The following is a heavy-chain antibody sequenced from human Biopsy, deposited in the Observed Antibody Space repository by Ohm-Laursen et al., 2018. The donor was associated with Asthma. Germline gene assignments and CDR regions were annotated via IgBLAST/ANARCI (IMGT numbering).Heavy chain of an antibody. CDR1: GFTFGDYW. V-gene: IGHV3-23*01. Sequence: SLRLSCAASGFTFGDYWMSWVRQAPGKGLEWVSSITGSGGFTYYADSVKSRFTISRDNSKDTLYLQVNSLRGDDTAVYYCARGKTWGRSYYFDYWGQGTLVTVSS. J-gene: IGHJ4*02. CDR3: ARGKTWGRSYYFDY. D-gene: IGHD6-6*01. CDR2: ITGSGGFT.